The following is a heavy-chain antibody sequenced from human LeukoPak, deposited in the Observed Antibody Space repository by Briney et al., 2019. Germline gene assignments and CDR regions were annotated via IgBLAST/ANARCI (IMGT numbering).Heavy chain of an antibody. CDR1: GYSISSGYY. CDR3: ARNTHGSQDY. D-gene: IGHD3-10*01. CDR2: IYHSGST. Sequence: SETLSLTCTVSGYSISSGYYWGWIRQPPGKGLEWIGSIYHSGSTYYNPSLKSRVTISVDTSKNQFSLKLSSVTAADTAVYYCARNTHGSQDYWGQGTLVTVS. V-gene: IGHV4-38-2*02. J-gene: IGHJ4*02.